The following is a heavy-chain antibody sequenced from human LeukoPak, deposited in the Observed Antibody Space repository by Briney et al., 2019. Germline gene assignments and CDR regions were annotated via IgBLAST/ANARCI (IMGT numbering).Heavy chain of an antibody. D-gene: IGHD6-19*01. CDR1: GGSISSYY. V-gene: IGHV4-4*07. J-gene: IGHJ3*02. Sequence: SETLSLTCTVSGGSISSYYWSWIRQPAGKGLEWIGRIYTSGSTNYNPSLKSQVTMSVDTSKNQFSLKLSSVTAADTAVYYCASTPIAVAGLGAFDIWGQGTMVTVSS. CDR3: ASTPIAVAGLGAFDI. CDR2: IYTSGST.